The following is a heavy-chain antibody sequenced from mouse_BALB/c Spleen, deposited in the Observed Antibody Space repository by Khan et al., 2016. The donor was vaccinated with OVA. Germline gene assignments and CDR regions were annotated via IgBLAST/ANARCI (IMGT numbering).Heavy chain of an antibody. Sequence: VQLQESGPGLVAPSQSLSITCTVSGFSLTNYGVHWVRQPPGKGLEWLGVIWAGGSTNYISALMSRLIISKDSSKNQVFLKMNSLQTDDTAMYYCARRGSGYRNDVRLDYWGQETLVTVSA. CDR1: GFSLTNYG. D-gene: IGHD2-14*01. CDR2: IWAGGST. V-gene: IGHV2-9*02. CDR3: ARRGSGYRNDVRLDY. J-gene: IGHJ3*01.